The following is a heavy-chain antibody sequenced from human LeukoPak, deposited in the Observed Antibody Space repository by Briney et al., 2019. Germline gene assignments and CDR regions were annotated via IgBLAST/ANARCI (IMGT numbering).Heavy chain of an antibody. D-gene: IGHD1-26*01. V-gene: IGHV4-34*01. J-gene: IGHJ3*01. CDR1: GGSFSGYY. CDR3: ARHVSGVTTDAFDF. CDR2: INHSGST. Sequence: SETLSLTCAVYGGSFSGYYWSWIRQPPGKGLEWIGEINHSGSTNYNPSLKSRVTISVDTSKNQFSLKLSSVTAADTAVYYCARHVSGVTTDAFDFWGQGTMVTVSS.